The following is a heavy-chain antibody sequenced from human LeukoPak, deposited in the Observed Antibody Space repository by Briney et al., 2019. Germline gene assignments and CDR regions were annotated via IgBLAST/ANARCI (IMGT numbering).Heavy chain of an antibody. CDR1: GGSISIYY. J-gene: IGHJ4*02. CDR2: IYSRGST. CDR3: ARSRCASCSHEY. V-gene: IGHV4-4*07. Sequence: SDTLSLICNVSGGSISIYYWSWLRQPAGKGLEWIGRIYSRGSTNHNPSLKSRVTMSVDTSKNQFSLNLSSVTAADTAVYYCARSRCASCSHEYWGQGTLVTVSS. D-gene: IGHD2-2*01.